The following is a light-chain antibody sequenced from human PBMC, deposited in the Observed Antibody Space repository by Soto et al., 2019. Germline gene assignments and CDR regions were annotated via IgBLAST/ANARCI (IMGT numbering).Light chain of an antibody. V-gene: IGKV3-20*01. CDR2: GAS. J-gene: IGKJ1*01. CDR1: QSVSSSY. Sequence: TQSPGTLSVSPGERATLSCRSSQSVSSSYLAWYQQKPGQAPRLIIYGASSRATGIPDRFSGSGSGTDFTLTISRLEPEDFAVYYCQQYGSSPRTLGQGTKVDIK. CDR3: QQYGSSPRT.